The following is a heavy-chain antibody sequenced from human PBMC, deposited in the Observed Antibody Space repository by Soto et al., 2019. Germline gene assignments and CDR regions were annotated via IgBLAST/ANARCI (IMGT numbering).Heavy chain of an antibody. J-gene: IGHJ6*03. V-gene: IGHV1-8*01. CDR2: MNPNSGNT. Sequence: ASVKVSCKASGYRFTSYDINWGRQATGQGLEWMGWMNPNSGNTGYAQKFQGRVTMTRNTSISTAYMELSSLRSEDTAVYYCARGRTAAPCCSYYYMDVWGKGTSVTVSS. CDR3: ARGRTAAPCCSYYYMDV. CDR1: GYRFTSYD. D-gene: IGHD6-13*01.